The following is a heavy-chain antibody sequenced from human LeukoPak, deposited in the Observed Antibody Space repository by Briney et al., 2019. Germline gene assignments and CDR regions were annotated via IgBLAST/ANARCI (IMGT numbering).Heavy chain of an antibody. CDR2: ISWNSGSI. CDR3: ARDGAVTNGRYFDY. Sequence: SLRLSCAASGFTFDDYAMHWVRQAPGKGLEWVSGISWNSGSIGYADSVKGRFTISRYNAKNSLYLQMNSLRAEDTAVYYCARDGAVTNGRYFDYWGQGTLVTVSS. J-gene: IGHJ4*02. D-gene: IGHD4-17*01. V-gene: IGHV3-9*01. CDR1: GFTFDDYA.